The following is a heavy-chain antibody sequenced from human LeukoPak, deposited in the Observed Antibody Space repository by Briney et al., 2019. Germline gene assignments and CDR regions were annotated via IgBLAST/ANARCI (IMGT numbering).Heavy chain of an antibody. CDR1: GFTFDDYG. Sequence: GGSLRLSCAASGFTFDDYGVSWVRQAPGKGLEWVSGINWNGGSTGYADSVKGRFTISRDNAKNSLYLQMNSLRAEDTALYYCARDSRIAVAGEIDYWGQGTLVTVSS. V-gene: IGHV3-20*04. J-gene: IGHJ4*02. CDR3: ARDSRIAVAGEIDY. CDR2: INWNGGST. D-gene: IGHD6-19*01.